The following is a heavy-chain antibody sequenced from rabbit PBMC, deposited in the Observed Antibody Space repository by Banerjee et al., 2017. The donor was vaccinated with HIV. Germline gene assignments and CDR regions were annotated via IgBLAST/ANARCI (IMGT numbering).Heavy chain of an antibody. CDR2: INTGSGTT. Sequence: QEQLVESGGGLVQPEGSLTLTCTASGFSFSTSYYMCWVRQAPGKGLEWIASINTGSGTTWYASWAKGRFTISKTSSTVDLKMTSLTAADTATYSCARAAYSSSSGYSHFNLWGQGTLVTVS. J-gene: IGHJ4*01. CDR1: GFSFSTSYY. D-gene: IGHD1-1*01. CDR3: ARAAYSSSSGYSHFNL. V-gene: IGHV1S45*01.